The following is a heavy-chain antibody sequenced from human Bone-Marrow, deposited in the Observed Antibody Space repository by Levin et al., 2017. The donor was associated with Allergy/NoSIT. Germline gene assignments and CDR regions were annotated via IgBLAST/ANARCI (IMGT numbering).Heavy chain of an antibody. CDR3: ARTRWGSSGTGGR. Sequence: TGGSLRLSCTASGFTFSNFGMQWVRQAPGKGLEWVAVIWYDGSKKYYGDSVKGRFSISRDNSRNTLFLQMNSLGVEDTAIYYCARTRWGSSGTGGRWGQGTLVTVSS. J-gene: IGHJ4*02. V-gene: IGHV3-33*01. CDR2: IWYDGSKK. D-gene: IGHD6-19*01. CDR1: GFTFSNFG.